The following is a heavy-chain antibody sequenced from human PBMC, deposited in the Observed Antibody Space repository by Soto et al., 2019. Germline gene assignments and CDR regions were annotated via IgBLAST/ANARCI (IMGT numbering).Heavy chain of an antibody. CDR3: ARVYFAATGEAFAT. J-gene: IGHJ3*02. Sequence: SATLPLTCSASGGSISRYYWSWSRQPPGKGLEWIGYIYDSGSTNYNTSPKSRVTISLDTSKNRLSLKLISVIAEDTAVDGCARVYFAATGEAFATWGQGTLVT. CDR2: IYDSGST. CDR1: GGSISRYY. D-gene: IGHD2-8*01. V-gene: IGHV4-59*01.